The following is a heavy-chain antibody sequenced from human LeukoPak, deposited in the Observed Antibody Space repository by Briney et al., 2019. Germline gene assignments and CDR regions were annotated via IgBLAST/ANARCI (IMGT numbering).Heavy chain of an antibody. J-gene: IGHJ4*02. V-gene: IGHV3-23*01. Sequence: GGSLRLSCAASGLSFSTFAMSWVRQGPATGLEWVSSISGNGETFYADSVKGRFTLSSDSSRNTVYFQLNNLRVEDTAIYYCAKASWVSSTDAVRWGQGTLVTVSS. CDR2: ISGNGET. CDR3: AKASWVSSTDAVR. D-gene: IGHD3-16*01. CDR1: GLSFSTFA.